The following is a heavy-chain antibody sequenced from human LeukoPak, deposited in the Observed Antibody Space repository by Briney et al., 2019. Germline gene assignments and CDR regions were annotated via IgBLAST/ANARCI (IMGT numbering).Heavy chain of an antibody. J-gene: IGHJ4*02. CDR3: ARAVRGVISAGYYFEY. CDR1: GGSISSGGYS. Sequence: SETLSLTCAVSGGSISSGGYSWSWIRQPPGKGLEWIGYIYHSGSTYYNPSLKSRVTISIDRSKNQFSLKLSSVTAADTAVYYCARAVRGVISAGYYFEYWGQGTLVTVSS. V-gene: IGHV4-30-2*01. CDR2: IYHSGST. D-gene: IGHD3-10*01.